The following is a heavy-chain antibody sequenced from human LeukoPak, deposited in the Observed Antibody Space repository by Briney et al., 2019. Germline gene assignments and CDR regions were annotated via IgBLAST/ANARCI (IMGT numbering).Heavy chain of an antibody. Sequence: MPSETLSLTCAVYGGSFSGYYWSWIRQPPGKGLEWIGEINHSGSTNYNPSLKSRVTISVDTSKNQFSLKLSSVTAPDTAVYYWARGSPLSYRPHTWFAPWGQGTLVTVSS. D-gene: IGHD5-18*01. V-gene: IGHV4-34*01. J-gene: IGHJ5*02. CDR2: INHSGST. CDR1: GGSFSGYY. CDR3: ARGSPLSYRPHTWFAP.